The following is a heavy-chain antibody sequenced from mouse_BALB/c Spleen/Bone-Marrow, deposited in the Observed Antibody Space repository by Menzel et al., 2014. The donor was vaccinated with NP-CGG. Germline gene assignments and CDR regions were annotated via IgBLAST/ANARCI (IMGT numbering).Heavy chain of an antibody. CDR1: GYTFTTYT. D-gene: IGHD2-1*01. CDR2: INPSSGYT. J-gene: IGHJ4*01. Sequence: VQLQQSGAELARPGASVKMSCRTSGYTFTTYTMHWVKRRPGQGLEWIGYINPSSGYTYYNQKFKDKATLTADKSSSAAYLQLNSLTSEDSAVYYCARVYGNYDAMDYWGQGTSVTVSS. V-gene: IGHV1-4*01. CDR3: ARVYGNYDAMDY.